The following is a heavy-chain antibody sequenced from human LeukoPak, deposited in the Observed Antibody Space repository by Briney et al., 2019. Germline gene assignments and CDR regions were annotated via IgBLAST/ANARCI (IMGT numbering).Heavy chain of an antibody. CDR3: ARGGESHLNWFDP. V-gene: IGHV4-59*01. J-gene: IGHJ5*02. D-gene: IGHD2-21*01. CDR1: GGSISGYY. CDR2: VYYSGST. Sequence: SETLSLTCTVSGGSISGYYWSWLRQPPGKGLEWIGYVYYSGSTNYNPSLKSRVTMSVDTSKNQFSLKLNSVTAADTAVYYCARGGESHLNWFDPWGQGTLVTVSS.